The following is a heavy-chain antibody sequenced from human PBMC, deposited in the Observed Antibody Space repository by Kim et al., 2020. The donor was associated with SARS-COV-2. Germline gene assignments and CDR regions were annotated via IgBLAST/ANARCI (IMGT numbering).Heavy chain of an antibody. CDR3: ANEPTVYGMDV. V-gene: IGHV3-21*01. J-gene: IGHJ6*02. Sequence: YYADSVKGRFTISRDNAKNSLYLQMNSLRAEDTAVYYCANEPTVYGMDVWGQGTTVTVSS.